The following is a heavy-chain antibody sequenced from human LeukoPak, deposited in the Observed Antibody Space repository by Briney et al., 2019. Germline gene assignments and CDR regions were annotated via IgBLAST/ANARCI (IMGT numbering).Heavy chain of an antibody. Sequence: GGSLRLSCAGSGYTFRSYAMHWVRQAPGKGLEWVAVISEDGTKKYYADSVKGRFTISRDNSKNSLSLQMNSLRAEDTAVYYCASRYSSSWALDYWGLGTLVTVSS. CDR3: ASRYSSSWALDY. J-gene: IGHJ4*02. CDR2: ISEDGTKK. V-gene: IGHV3-30*01. CDR1: GYTFRSYA. D-gene: IGHD6-13*01.